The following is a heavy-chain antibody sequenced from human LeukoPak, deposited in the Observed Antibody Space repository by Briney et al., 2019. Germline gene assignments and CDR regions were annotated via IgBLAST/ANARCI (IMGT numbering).Heavy chain of an antibody. V-gene: IGHV1-69*05. CDR3: ARGITLGYCSGGSCYATRNKYYYYYMDV. D-gene: IGHD2-15*01. CDR2: IIPIFGTA. J-gene: IGHJ6*03. Sequence: SLKVSCKASGGTFSSYAISWVRQTPGQRLEWMGSIIPIFGTANYAQKFQGRVTITTDESTSTAYMELSSLRSEDTAVYYCARGITLGYCSGGSCYATRNKYYYYYMDVWGKGTTVTVSS. CDR1: GGTFSSYA.